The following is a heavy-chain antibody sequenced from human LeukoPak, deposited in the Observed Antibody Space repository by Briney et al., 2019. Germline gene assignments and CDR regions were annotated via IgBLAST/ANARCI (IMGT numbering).Heavy chain of an antibody. V-gene: IGHV4-4*07. D-gene: IGHD3-22*01. CDR1: GGSISSYY. CDR3: ARIKTDSSGYYFGGSYQYYFDY. Sequence: PSETLSLTCTVSGGSISSYYWSWIRQPAGKGLEWIGRIYTSGSTNYNPSLKSRVTMSVDTSKNQFSLKLSSVTAADTAVYYCARIKTDSSGYYFGGSYQYYFDYWGQGTLVTVSS. J-gene: IGHJ4*02. CDR2: IYTSGST.